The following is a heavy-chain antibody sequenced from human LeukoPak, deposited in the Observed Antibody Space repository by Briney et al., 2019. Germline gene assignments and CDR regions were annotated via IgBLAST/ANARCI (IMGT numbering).Heavy chain of an antibody. CDR2: ISYDGSNK. J-gene: IGHJ4*02. CDR3: ARDVAAAGMGYYFDY. V-gene: IGHV3-30*03. CDR1: GFTFSSYS. D-gene: IGHD6-13*01. Sequence: GGSLRLSCAASGFTFSSYSMNWVRQAPGKGLEWVAVISYDGSNKYYADSVKGRFTISRDNSKNTLYLQMNSLRAEDTAVYYCARDVAAAGMGYYFDYWGQGTLVTVSS.